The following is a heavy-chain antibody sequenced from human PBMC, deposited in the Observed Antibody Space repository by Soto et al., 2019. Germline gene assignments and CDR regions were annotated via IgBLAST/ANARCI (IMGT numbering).Heavy chain of an antibody. Sequence: GGSLRLSCAASGFTFSSYWMHWVRQAPGKGLVRVSRINSDGSSTSYADSVKGRFTISRDNAKNTLYLQMNSLRAEDTAVYYCARGSQLLSYYGMDVWGQGTTVTVSS. CDR1: GFTFSSYW. D-gene: IGHD2-2*01. CDR3: ARGSQLLSYYGMDV. CDR2: INSDGSST. J-gene: IGHJ6*02. V-gene: IGHV3-74*01.